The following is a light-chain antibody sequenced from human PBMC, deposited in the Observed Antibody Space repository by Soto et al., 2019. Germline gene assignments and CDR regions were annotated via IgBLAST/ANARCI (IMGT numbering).Light chain of an antibody. Sequence: EIVLTQSPGTLTLSPGERATLSCRASQSVSSSYLAWYQQKPGQPPRLLIYCASSKDTGIPYRFSGSGSGTDFTLTIHRLEPEDFGVYYWQHYRTSFGGGTKVEIK. CDR1: QSVSSSY. V-gene: IGKV3-20*01. CDR3: QHYRTS. CDR2: CAS. J-gene: IGKJ4*01.